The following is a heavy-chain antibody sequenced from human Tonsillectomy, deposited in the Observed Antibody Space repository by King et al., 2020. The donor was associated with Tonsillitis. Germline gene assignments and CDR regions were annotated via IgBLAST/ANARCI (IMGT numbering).Heavy chain of an antibody. J-gene: IGHJ4*02. CDR1: GFTFSGSA. CDR3: ARLHYYGSGDTDY. D-gene: IGHD3-10*01. Sequence: VQLVESGGGLVQPGGSLKLSCAASGFTFSGSAMHWVRQASGKGLEWVGRIRSKANTYATAYAASVTGRFTISRDDSKNTAYLQMNSLKTEDTAVYYCARLHYYGSGDTDYWGQGTLVTVSS. V-gene: IGHV3-73*02. CDR2: IRSKANTYAT.